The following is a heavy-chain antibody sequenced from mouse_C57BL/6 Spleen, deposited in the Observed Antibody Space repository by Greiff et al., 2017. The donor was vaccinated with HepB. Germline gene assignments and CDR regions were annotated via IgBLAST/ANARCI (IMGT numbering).Heavy chain of an antibody. CDR2: IDPSDSYT. CDR1: GYTFTSYW. V-gene: IGHV1-50*01. Sequence: QVQLQQPGAELVKPGASVKLSCKASGYTFTSYWMQWVKQRPGQGLEWIGEIDPSDSYTNYNQKFKGKATLTVDTSSSTAYMQLSSLTSEDSAVYYCARLTAQATGAWFAYWGQGTLVTVSA. J-gene: IGHJ3*01. CDR3: ARLTAQATGAWFAY. D-gene: IGHD3-2*02.